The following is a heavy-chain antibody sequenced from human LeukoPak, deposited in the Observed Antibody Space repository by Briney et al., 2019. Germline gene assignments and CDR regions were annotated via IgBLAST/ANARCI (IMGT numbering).Heavy chain of an antibody. CDR1: GGSFSGYY. CDR2: INHSGST. Sequence: SETLSLTCAVYGGSFSGYYWSWVRQPPGKGVEWGGEINHSGSTNYNPSLKSRVTISVDPSKNQFSLKLSSVTAADTAVYYCARGLQSAVAPAHYFDLWGRGTLVTVSS. D-gene: IGHD6-19*01. V-gene: IGHV4-34*01. CDR3: ARGLQSAVAPAHYFDL. J-gene: IGHJ2*01.